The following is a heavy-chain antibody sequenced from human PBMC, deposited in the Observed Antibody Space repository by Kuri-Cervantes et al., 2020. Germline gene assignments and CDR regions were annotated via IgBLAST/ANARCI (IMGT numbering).Heavy chain of an antibody. CDR1: GGSVSSGSYY. V-gene: IGHV4-61*01. CDR3: ASSGSSTFDY. D-gene: IGHD3-10*01. Sequence: SETLSLTCTVSGGSVSSGSYYWSWIRQPTGKGLEWIGSIYYSGSTYYNPSLKSRVTISVDTSKNQFSLKLSSVTAADTAVYYCASSGSSTFDYWGQGTLVTVSS. CDR2: IYYSGST. J-gene: IGHJ4*02.